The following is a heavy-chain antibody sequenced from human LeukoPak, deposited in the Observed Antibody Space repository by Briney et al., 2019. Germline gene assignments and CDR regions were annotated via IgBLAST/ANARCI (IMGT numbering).Heavy chain of an antibody. J-gene: IGHJ4*02. CDR1: GFTFSNYW. V-gene: IGHV3-74*01. D-gene: IGHD6-19*01. CDR2: INSDGSST. CDR3: ARARYSYSSGWYA. Sequence: GGSLRLSCAASGFTFSNYWMHWVRQAPGKGLVWVSRINSDGSSTTYADSVKGRFSISRDNAKNTLYLQMNSLRAEDTAVYYCARARYSYSSGWYAWGQGTLVTVSS.